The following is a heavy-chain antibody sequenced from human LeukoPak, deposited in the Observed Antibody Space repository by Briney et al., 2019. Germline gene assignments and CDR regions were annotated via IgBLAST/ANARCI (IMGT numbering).Heavy chain of an antibody. CDR3: AKRVTSCYVH. J-gene: IGHJ4*02. CDR2: ISGSGGST. V-gene: IGHV3-23*01. CDR1: GFTFSSYA. Sequence: SGGSLRLSCAASGFTFSSYAMSWVRQAPGKGLEWVSAISGSGGSTYYADSVKGRFTISRDNSKNTLYLQMNSLRAGDTAVYYCAKRVTSCYVHWGQGTLVTVSS. D-gene: IGHD2-2*01.